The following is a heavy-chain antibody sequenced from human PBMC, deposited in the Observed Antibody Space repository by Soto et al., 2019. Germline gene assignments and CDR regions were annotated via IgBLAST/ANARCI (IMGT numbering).Heavy chain of an antibody. D-gene: IGHD6-13*01. CDR1: GFSLSGYG. V-gene: IGHV3-23*01. CDR2: ISGSGGST. CDR3: AKAGIIAAAGRTRWYYFDY. Sequence: GGSLRLSCEVSGFSLSGYGIHWVRQAPGKGLEWVSAISGSGGSTYYADSVKGRFTISRDNSKNTLYLQMNSLRAEDTAVYYCAKAGIIAAAGRTRWYYFDYWGQGTLVTVSS. J-gene: IGHJ4*02.